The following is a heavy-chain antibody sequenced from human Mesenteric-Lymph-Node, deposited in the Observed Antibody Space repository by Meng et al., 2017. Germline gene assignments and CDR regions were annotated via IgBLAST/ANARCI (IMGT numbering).Heavy chain of an antibody. CDR3: ARPSGSYRTFDI. V-gene: IGHV4-39*07. J-gene: IGHJ3*02. CDR1: GGSISSSSSY. D-gene: IGHD1-26*01. CDR2: IYYSGST. Sequence: ESLRLSCTVSGGSISSSSSYWDWIRQPPGKGLEWIGSIYYSGSTYYNPSLKSRVTISVDTSKNQFSLKLSSVTAADTAVYYCARPSGSYRTFDIWGQGTMVTVSS.